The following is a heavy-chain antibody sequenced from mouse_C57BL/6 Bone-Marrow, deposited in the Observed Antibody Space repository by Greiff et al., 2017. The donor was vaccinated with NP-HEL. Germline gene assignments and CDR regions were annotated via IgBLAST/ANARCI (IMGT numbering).Heavy chain of an antibody. J-gene: IGHJ4*01. Sequence: VQLQQSGAELVKPGASVKLSCKASGYTFTSYWMHWVKQRPGQGLEWIGMIHPNSGSTNYNEKFKSKATLTVDKSSSTAYMPLSSLTSEDSAVYYCASTVVAPYYAMDYWGQGTSVTVSS. V-gene: IGHV1-64*01. CDR2: IHPNSGST. CDR3: ASTVVAPYYAMDY. D-gene: IGHD1-1*01. CDR1: GYTFTSYW.